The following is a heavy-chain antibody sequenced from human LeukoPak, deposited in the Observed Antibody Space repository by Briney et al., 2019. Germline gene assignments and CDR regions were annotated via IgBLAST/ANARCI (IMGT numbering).Heavy chain of an antibody. V-gene: IGHV3-23*01. CDR2: ISGSGGST. J-gene: IGHJ5*02. Sequence: GGSLRLSCAASGFTFSSYAMSWVRQAPGKGLEWVSAISGSGGSTYYADSVKGRFTTSRDNSKNTLYLQMNSLRAEDTAVYYCAKDQGYCSGGSCYPWGQGTLVTVSS. CDR3: AKDQGYCSGGSCYP. D-gene: IGHD2-15*01. CDR1: GFTFSSYA.